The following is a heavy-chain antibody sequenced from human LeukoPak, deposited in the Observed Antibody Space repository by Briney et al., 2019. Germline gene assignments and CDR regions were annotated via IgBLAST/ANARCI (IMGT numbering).Heavy chain of an antibody. Sequence: GALRLSCAASGFTFSSYWMSWVRPAPGKGLGWVAVISFDGINKYYADSVKGRFTISRDNSKNTLYLQMNSLIAEDTAVYYCARDRWYYYDSSDYYHDAFDIWGQGTMVTVSS. V-gene: IGHV3-30*03. CDR3: ARDRWYYYDSSDYYHDAFDI. CDR1: GFTFSSYW. J-gene: IGHJ3*02. CDR2: ISFDGINK. D-gene: IGHD3-22*01.